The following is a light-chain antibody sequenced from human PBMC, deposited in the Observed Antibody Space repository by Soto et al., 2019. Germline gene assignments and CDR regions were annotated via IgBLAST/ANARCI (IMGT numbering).Light chain of an antibody. V-gene: IGKV3-20*01. Sequence: EIVLTQSPGTLSLSPGERATLSCRASQSFSSNYLAWYQQKPGQAPRILIYGATTRATVIPDRFSGSESGTDFTLTISRLEPEDSAVYYCQQYSSVWTFGQGTKVEIK. J-gene: IGKJ1*01. CDR2: GAT. CDR1: QSFSSNY. CDR3: QQYSSVWT.